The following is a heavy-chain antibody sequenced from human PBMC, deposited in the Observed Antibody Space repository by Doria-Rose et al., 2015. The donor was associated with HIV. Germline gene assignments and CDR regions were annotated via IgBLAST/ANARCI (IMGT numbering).Heavy chain of an antibody. CDR3: ARTVSGYYRYFDY. D-gene: IGHD3-22*01. V-gene: IGHV2-26*01. CDR1: GFSLSNTRVG. Sequence: QVQLVQSGPVLVKPTETLTLTCTVSGFSLSNTRVGVSWIRQPPGKALEWLTHIFSNDEKSYSTSLKSRLTISKDTSKSQVVLTMTNMDPVDTATYYCARTVSGYYRYFDYWGQGTLVTVSS. J-gene: IGHJ4*02. CDR2: IFSNDEK.